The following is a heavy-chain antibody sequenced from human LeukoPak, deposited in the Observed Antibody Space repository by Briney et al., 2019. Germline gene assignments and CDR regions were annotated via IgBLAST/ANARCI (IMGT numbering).Heavy chain of an antibody. J-gene: IGHJ4*02. CDR3: AREYDSGYYFDY. Sequence: GGSLRLSCAASGFTFSSYAMSWVRQAPGKGLEWVSAISGSGGSTYYADSVKGRFTISRDNSKNTLYLQMTSLRVEDTAVYYCAREYDSGYYFDYWGQGTLVTVSS. CDR2: ISGSGGST. V-gene: IGHV3-23*01. D-gene: IGHD3-22*01. CDR1: GFTFSSYA.